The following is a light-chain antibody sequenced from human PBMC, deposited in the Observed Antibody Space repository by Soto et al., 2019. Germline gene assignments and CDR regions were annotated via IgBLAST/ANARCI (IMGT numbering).Light chain of an antibody. Sequence: DIQMTQSPSSLYASVGDRVTITCQASQDISNYLNWYQQKPGKAPKLLIYDTSNLETGVPSRFSGSGSGTDFTFTISSLQPEDIATYYCQQYDNLYTFGQGTKVDIK. CDR3: QQYDNLYT. V-gene: IGKV1-33*01. CDR2: DTS. J-gene: IGKJ2*01. CDR1: QDISNY.